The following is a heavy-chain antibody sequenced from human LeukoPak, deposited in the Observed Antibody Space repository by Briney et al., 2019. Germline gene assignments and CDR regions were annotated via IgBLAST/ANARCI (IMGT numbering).Heavy chain of an antibody. V-gene: IGHV3-33*08. CDR1: GFTFSSYG. J-gene: IGHJ4*02. Sequence: GGSLRLSCAASGFTFSSYGMHWVRQAPGKGLEWVAVIWYDGSNKYYADSVKGRFTISRDNSKNTLYLQMNSLRAEDTAVYYCATGVTNVGGGYWGQRTLVTVSS. CDR3: ATGVTNVGGGY. CDR2: IWYDGSNK. D-gene: IGHD2-8*01.